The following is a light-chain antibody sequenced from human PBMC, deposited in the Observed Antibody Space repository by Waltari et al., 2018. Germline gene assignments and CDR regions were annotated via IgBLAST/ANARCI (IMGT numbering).Light chain of an antibody. J-gene: IGLJ2*01. V-gene: IGLV2-23*02. Sequence: QSALPQPASVSGSPGQSITISCTRTNNALGSYNLLSWYQQHPGKAPKVIIFEVNKRPSGVSNRFSGSKSGNTASLTVSGLHPEDEADYYCCSYAGTPRVVFGGGTKLTVL. CDR2: EVN. CDR1: NNALGSYNL. CDR3: CSYAGTPRVV.